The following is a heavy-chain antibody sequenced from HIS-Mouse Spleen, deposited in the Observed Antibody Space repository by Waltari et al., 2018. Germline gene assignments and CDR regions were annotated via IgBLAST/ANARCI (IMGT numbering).Heavy chain of an antibody. D-gene: IGHD7-27*01. CDR2: ISSSSSYI. Sequence: EVQLVQSGGGLVKPGWSLVLSFASSGLTFSCYSMNWVRQAPGKGLEWVSSISSSSSYIYYADSVKGRFTISRDNAKNSLYLQMNSLRAEDTAVYYCARRLLTGDAFDIWGQGTMVTVSS. CDR1: GLTFSCYS. V-gene: IGHV3-21*01. CDR3: ARRLLTGDAFDI. J-gene: IGHJ3*02.